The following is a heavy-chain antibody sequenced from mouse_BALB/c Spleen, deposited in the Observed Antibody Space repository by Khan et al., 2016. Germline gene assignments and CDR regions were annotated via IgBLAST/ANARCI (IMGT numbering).Heavy chain of an antibody. V-gene: IGHV1-15*01. CDR2: VDPETGGT. J-gene: IGHJ2*01. D-gene: IGHD2-1*01. Sequence: QVQLQQSGAELVRPGASVTLSCKASGYTFSDYEMHWVKQTPVHGLEWIGAVDPETGGTAYNQKFKGQATLTAGRSSSTAYMELSSLTSEDSAVYYCTSKGFFYGNYDFDYGGQGTTLAASS. CDR3: TSKGFFYGNYDFDY. CDR1: GYTFSDYE.